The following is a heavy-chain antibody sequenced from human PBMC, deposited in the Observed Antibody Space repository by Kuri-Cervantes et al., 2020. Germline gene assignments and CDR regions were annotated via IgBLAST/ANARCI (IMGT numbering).Heavy chain of an antibody. CDR3: AKDLRITMVRGVLDY. V-gene: IGHV3-9*01. Sequence: GGSLRLSCEASGFTFDDYAMHWVRQAPGKGLEWVSGISWNSGSIGNADSVKGRFTISRDNAKNSLYLQMNSLRAEDTALYYCAKDLRITMVRGVLDYWGQGTLVTVSS. D-gene: IGHD3-10*01. J-gene: IGHJ4*02. CDR1: GFTFDDYA. CDR2: ISWNSGSI.